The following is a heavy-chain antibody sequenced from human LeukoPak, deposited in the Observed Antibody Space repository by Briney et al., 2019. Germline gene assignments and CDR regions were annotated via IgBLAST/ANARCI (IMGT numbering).Heavy chain of an antibody. Sequence: PRGSLRLSCVASGFSFSTYAMGWVRQAPGKGLEWVSAIIDSGGRTYHPDCVKGRLNLSRAHSKNTLSVQIKTLRAKDAAVFYWAKDQRARCRGVDSWGQGTLVIVSS. CDR2: IIDSGGRT. CDR3: AKDQRARCRGVDS. V-gene: IGHV3-23*01. D-gene: IGHD3-10*01. CDR1: GFSFSTYA. J-gene: IGHJ4*02.